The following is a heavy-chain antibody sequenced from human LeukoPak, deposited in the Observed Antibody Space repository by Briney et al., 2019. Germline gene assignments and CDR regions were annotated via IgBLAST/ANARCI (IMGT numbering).Heavy chain of an antibody. CDR3: AREALYYDILTGYHRGDNFDY. CDR2: IIPIFGTA. CDR1: GGTFSSYA. V-gene: IGHV1-69*06. Sequence: ASVKVSCKASGGTFSSYAISWVRQAPGQGLDWMGGIIPIFGTANYAQKFQGRVTITADKSTSTAYMELSSPRSEDTAVYYCAREALYYDILTGYHRGDNFDYWGQGTLVTVSS. J-gene: IGHJ4*02. D-gene: IGHD3-9*01.